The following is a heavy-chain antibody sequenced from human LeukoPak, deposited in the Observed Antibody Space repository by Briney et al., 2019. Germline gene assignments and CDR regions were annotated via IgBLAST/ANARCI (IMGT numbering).Heavy chain of an antibody. Sequence: PSETLSLTCTVSGASISSVSHYWGWVRQPPGKGLEWIGTISFHERTFYNPSLKSRVSISRHTSKNQFSLRLRSVTAADTAMYYCARHVESLGAGCPFDFWGQGTLVTVSS. V-gene: IGHV4-39*01. CDR1: GASISSVSHY. CDR3: ARHVESLGAGCPFDF. CDR2: ISFHERT. J-gene: IGHJ4*02. D-gene: IGHD3-16*01.